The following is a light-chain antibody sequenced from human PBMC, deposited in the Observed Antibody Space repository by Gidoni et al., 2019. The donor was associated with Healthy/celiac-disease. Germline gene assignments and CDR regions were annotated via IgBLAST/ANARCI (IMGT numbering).Light chain of an antibody. Sequence: EIVLTQPPGTLSLSPGERATLSCRASQSVSSSYLAWYQQKPCQAPRLLIYCASSRATGIPDRFSGSGSGTDFTLTISRLEPEDFAVYYCQQYGSSPQTFXQXTKVEIK. J-gene: IGKJ1*01. CDR1: QSVSSSY. CDR3: QQYGSSPQT. CDR2: CAS. V-gene: IGKV3-20*01.